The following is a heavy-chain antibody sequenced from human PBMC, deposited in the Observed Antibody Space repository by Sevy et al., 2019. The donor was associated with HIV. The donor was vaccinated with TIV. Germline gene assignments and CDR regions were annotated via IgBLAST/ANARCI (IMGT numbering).Heavy chain of an antibody. D-gene: IGHD4-17*01. CDR3: ARDQHDYGGNLRTGWFDP. CDR2: ISYDGSDK. J-gene: IGHJ5*02. CDR1: GFAFSNYYA. Sequence: GGSLRLSCVASGFAFSNYYAMHWVRQAPGKGLEWVALISYDGSDKYYADSVKGRFTISRDNSKNTLYLQMNSLRAEDTAVYYCARDQHDYGGNLRTGWFDPWGQGTLVTVSS. V-gene: IGHV3-30-3*01.